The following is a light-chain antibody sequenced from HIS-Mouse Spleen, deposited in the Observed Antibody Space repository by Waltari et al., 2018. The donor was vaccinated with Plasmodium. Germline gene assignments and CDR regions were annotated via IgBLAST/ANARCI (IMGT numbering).Light chain of an antibody. CDR2: DAS. Sequence: DLQMTQSPSSLSASVGDRLTITCQASQDISNYLNWCQQKPGKAPKLLIYDASNLETGVPSRFSGSGSGTDFTFTISSLQPEDIATYYCQQYDNLPLTFGGGTKVEIK. CDR1: QDISNY. CDR3: QQYDNLPLT. J-gene: IGKJ4*01. V-gene: IGKV1-33*01.